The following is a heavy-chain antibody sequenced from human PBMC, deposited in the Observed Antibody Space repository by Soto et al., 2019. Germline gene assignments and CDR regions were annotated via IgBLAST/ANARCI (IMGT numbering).Heavy chain of an antibody. J-gene: IGHJ6*02. CDR1: GGTFSSYA. V-gene: IGHV1-69*01. D-gene: IGHD6-13*01. CDR3: ARVIAAAGIHYYGMDV. CDR2: IIPIFGTA. Sequence: QVQLVQSGAEVKKPGSSVKVSCKASGGTFSSYAISWVRQAPGQGLEWMGGIIPIFGTANYAQKFQGTVTITADESTSTAYMELSSLRSEDTAVYYCARVIAAAGIHYYGMDVWGQGTTVTVSS.